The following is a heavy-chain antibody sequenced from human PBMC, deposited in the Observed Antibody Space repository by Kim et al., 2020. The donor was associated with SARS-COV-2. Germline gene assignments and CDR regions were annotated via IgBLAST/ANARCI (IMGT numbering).Heavy chain of an antibody. CDR1: GGSFSGYY. D-gene: IGHD3-3*01. Sequence: SETLSLTCAVYGGSFSGYYWSWIRQPPGKGLEWIGEINHSGSTNYNPSLKSRVTISVDTSKNQFSLKLSSVTAADTAVYYCARGPRITIFGVVIKPGWF. J-gene: IGHJ5*01. CDR3: ARGPRITIFGVVIKPGWF. CDR2: INHSGST. V-gene: IGHV4-34*01.